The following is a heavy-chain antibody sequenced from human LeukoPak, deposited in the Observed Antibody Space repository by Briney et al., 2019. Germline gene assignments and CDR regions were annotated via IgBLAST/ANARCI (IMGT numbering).Heavy chain of an antibody. J-gene: IGHJ4*02. CDR3: ATDVRQYYYDSSGSY. CDR1: GFTFSSYA. D-gene: IGHD3-22*01. Sequence: GGSLRLSCAASGFTFSSYAMSWVRQAPGKGLEWVSAISGSGGSTYYADSVKGRFTISRDNAKNSLYLQMNSLRAEDTALYYCATDVRQYYYDSSGSYWGQGTLVTVSS. CDR2: ISGSGGST. V-gene: IGHV3-23*01.